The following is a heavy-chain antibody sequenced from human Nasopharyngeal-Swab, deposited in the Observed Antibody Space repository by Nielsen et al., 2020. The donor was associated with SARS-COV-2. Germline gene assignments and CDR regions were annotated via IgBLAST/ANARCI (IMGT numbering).Heavy chain of an antibody. J-gene: IGHJ6*02. D-gene: IGHD3-3*01. CDR1: GCPISSGGYY. CDR2: IYYSGST. CDR3: ASGNYDFWSGYYPSYYYYYGMDV. Sequence: LRLSCTVSGCPISSGGYYWSWIRQPPGKGLEWIGYIYYSGSTYYNPSLKSRVTISVDTSKNQFSLKLSSVTAADTAVYYCASGNYDFWSGYYPSYYYYYGMDVWGQGTTVTVSS. V-gene: IGHV4-31*03.